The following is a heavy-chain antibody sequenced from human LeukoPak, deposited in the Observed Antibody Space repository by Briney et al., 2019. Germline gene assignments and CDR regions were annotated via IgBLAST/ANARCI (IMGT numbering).Heavy chain of an antibody. V-gene: IGHV5-51*01. CDR3: ARLNDANEQSFGY. Sequence: GAYLKTSCKHFGYRFTTYWIAWVRQMPGKGLKCMGIMPPRYTDIRVSPSFQDQVTISADKSSSTASLRWCSLRASDTAVYFCARLNDANEQSFGYWGQGTLGTVSS. D-gene: IGHD1-1*01. CDR1: GYRFTTYW. CDR2: MPPRYTDI. J-gene: IGHJ4*02.